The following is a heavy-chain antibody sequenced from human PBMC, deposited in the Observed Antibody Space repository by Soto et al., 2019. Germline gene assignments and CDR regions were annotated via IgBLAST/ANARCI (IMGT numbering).Heavy chain of an antibody. CDR1: GFTFSSYG. J-gene: IGHJ5*02. Sequence: GGSLRLSCAASGFTFSSYGMHWVRQAPGKGLEWVAVISYDGSNKYYADSVKGRSTISRDNSKNTLYLQMNSLRAEDTAVYYCANKRYYDFWSLDPWGQGTLVTVSS. D-gene: IGHD3-3*01. V-gene: IGHV3-30*18. CDR3: ANKRYYDFWSLDP. CDR2: ISYDGSNK.